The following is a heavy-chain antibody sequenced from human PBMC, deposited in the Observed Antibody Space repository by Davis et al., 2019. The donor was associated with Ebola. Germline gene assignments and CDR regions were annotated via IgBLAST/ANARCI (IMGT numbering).Heavy chain of an antibody. CDR1: GFTFSSYA. CDR2: ISGSGGST. Sequence: GESLKISCAASGFTFSSYAMSWVRQAPGKGLEWVSAISGSGGSTYYADSVKGRFTISRDNSKNTLYLQINSLRAEDTAVYYCAKEEYYYDSSGYYYLVGFDYWGQGTLVTVSS. V-gene: IGHV3-23*01. D-gene: IGHD3-22*01. CDR3: AKEEYYYDSSGYYYLVGFDY. J-gene: IGHJ4*02.